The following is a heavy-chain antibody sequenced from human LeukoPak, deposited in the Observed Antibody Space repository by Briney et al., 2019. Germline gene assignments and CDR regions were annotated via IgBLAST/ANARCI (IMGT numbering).Heavy chain of an antibody. D-gene: IGHD4-17*01. CDR2: ISYDGSNK. Sequence: GGSLRLSCAASGFTFSSYAMHWVRQAPGMGLEWVAVISYDGSNKYYADSVKGRFTISRDNSKNTLYLQMNSLRAEDTAVYYCARDYGSFDYWGQGTLVTVSS. V-gene: IGHV3-30-3*01. CDR3: ARDYGSFDY. J-gene: IGHJ4*02. CDR1: GFTFSSYA.